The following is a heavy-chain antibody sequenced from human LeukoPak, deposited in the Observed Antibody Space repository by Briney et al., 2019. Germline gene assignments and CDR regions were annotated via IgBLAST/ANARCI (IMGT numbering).Heavy chain of an antibody. Sequence: PSETLSLTCTVSGGSISGFYWSWIRQPPGKGLEWIGYIYYSGSTNYNPSLKSRVTISVDTSKNQFSLKLSSVTAADTAVYYCARDRSGSYYFDYWGQGTLVTVSS. V-gene: IGHV4-59*01. CDR3: ARDRSGSYYFDY. D-gene: IGHD1-26*01. CDR2: IYYSGST. CDR1: GGSISGFY. J-gene: IGHJ4*02.